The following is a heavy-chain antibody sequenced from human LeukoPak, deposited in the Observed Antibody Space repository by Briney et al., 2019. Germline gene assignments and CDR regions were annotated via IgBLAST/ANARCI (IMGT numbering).Heavy chain of an antibody. V-gene: IGHV4-59*01. D-gene: IGHD5-18*01. Sequence: SETLSLTCSVSGDSISTYYWSWIRQPPGKALEWIGYVYYSGSTDYNPSLKSRVTTSVDTSKKQFSLNLNSVTAADTAVYYCSASKQLWLRGLFDYWGQGTLVTVSS. CDR1: GDSISTYY. CDR3: SASKQLWLRGLFDY. J-gene: IGHJ4*02. CDR2: VYYSGST.